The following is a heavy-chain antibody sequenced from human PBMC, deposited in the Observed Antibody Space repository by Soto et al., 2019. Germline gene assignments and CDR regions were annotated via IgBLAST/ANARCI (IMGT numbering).Heavy chain of an antibody. CDR2: INAGNGNT. CDR3: AKDRPRRTSGYFFDY. D-gene: IGHD1-1*01. Sequence: ASVKVSCKDSGYTFTSYAMHWVRQAPGQRLEWMGWINAGNGNTKYSQKFQGRVTITRDTSASTAYMELNSLRAEDTALYYFAKDRPRRTSGYFFDYWVQGTPVTGSS. J-gene: IGHJ4*02. V-gene: IGHV1-3*01. CDR1: GYTFTSYA.